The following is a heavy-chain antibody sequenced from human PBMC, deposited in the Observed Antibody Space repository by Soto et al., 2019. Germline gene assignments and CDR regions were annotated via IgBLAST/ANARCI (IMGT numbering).Heavy chain of an antibody. Sequence: QVQLVQSGAEVKKPGSSVKVSCKASGGTFSSYAISWVRQAPGQGLEWMGGIIPIFGTANYAQKFQGRVTITADESTSTAYMELSSLRSEDTAVYYCARDQGAGSGSSLYNGFDPWGQGTLVTVSS. CDR2: IIPIFGTA. J-gene: IGHJ5*02. CDR1: GGTFSSYA. V-gene: IGHV1-69*01. CDR3: ARDQGAGSGSSLYNGFDP. D-gene: IGHD3-10*01.